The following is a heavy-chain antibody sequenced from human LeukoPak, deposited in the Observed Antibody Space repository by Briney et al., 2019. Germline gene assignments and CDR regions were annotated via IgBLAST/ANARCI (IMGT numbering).Heavy chain of an antibody. CDR1: GFTFSRYY. CDR2: ISGSGGST. Sequence: GGSLRLSCAASGFTFSRYYMNWVRQAPGRGLEWVSAISGSGGSTYYADSVKGRFTISRDNSKNTLYLQMNSLRAEDAAVYYCAKALYTDSWYGFDLWGQGTLVTVSS. V-gene: IGHV3-23*01. D-gene: IGHD6-13*01. J-gene: IGHJ4*02. CDR3: AKALYTDSWYGFDL.